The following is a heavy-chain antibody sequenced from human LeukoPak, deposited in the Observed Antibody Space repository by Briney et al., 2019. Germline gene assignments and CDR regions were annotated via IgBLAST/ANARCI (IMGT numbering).Heavy chain of an antibody. CDR1: GGSISSGNYF. D-gene: IGHD3-22*01. V-gene: IGHV4-30-4*01. J-gene: IGHJ4*02. Sequence: TSQTLSLTCTVSGGSISSGNYFWSWIRQPPGKGLEWIGYIYYSGSTYYNPSLKSRVTISIDTSKNQFSLKLSSVTAADTAVYYCAREGYYYDGGYWGQGTLVTVSS. CDR3: AREGYYYDGGY. CDR2: IYYSGST.